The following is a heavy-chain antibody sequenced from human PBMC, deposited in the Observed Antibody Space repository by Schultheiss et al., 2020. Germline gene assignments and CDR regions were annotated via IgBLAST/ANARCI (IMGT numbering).Heavy chain of an antibody. Sequence: GGSLRLSCAASGFTFSSYEMNWVRQAPGKGLEWVSYISSSGSTIYYADSVKGRFTISRDNAKNSLYLQMNSLRAEDTAVYYCARGSDYIWGRLFDPWGQGTLV. CDR1: GFTFSSYE. V-gene: IGHV3-48*03. CDR3: ARGSDYIWGRLFDP. CDR2: ISSSGSTI. D-gene: IGHD3-16*01. J-gene: IGHJ5*02.